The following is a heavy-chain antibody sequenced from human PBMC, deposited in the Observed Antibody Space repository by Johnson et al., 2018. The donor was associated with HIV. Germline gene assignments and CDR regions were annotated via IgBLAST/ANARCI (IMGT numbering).Heavy chain of an antibody. Sequence: LEWVSIIYSGGSTYYTDSVKGRFTISRDNSKNTLYLQLNSLRAEDTALYYCAGLAVRGSAGAFDIWGQGTLVTVSS. V-gene: IGHV3-66*02. D-gene: IGHD3-10*01. CDR2: IYSGGST. CDR3: AGLAVRGSAGAFDI. J-gene: IGHJ3*02.